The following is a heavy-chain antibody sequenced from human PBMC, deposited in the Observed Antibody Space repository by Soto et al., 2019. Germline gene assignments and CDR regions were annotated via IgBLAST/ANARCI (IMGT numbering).Heavy chain of an antibody. CDR2: ISAYNGNT. V-gene: IGHV1-18*01. CDR1: GYTLTSYG. D-gene: IGHD3-22*01. CDR3: ARDHNNDSSGQYNWFDP. J-gene: IGHJ5*02. Sequence: QVQLVQSGAEVKKPGASVKVSCKASGYTLTSYGISWVRQAPGQGLEWMGWISAYNGNTNYAQKLQGRVTMTTDTSTSLAYMELRSLRYDDTAVYYCARDHNNDSSGQYNWFDPWGKGTLVTASS.